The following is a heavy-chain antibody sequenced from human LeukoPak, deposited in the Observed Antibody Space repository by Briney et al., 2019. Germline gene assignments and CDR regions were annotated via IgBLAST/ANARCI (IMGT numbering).Heavy chain of an antibody. J-gene: IGHJ5*02. V-gene: IGHV3-21*01. D-gene: IGHD1/OR15-1a*01. CDR2: ISSSSSYI. Sequence: GGSLRLSCAASGFTFSSYSMNWVRQAPGKGLEWVSSISSSSSYIYYADSVKGRFTISRDNAKNSLYLQMNSLRAEDTAVYYCARQKTPWNKFDPWGQGTLVTVSS. CDR1: GFTFSSYS. CDR3: ARQKTPWNKFDP.